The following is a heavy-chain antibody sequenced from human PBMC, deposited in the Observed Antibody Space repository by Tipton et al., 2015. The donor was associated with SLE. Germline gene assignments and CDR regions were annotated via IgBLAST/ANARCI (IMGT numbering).Heavy chain of an antibody. CDR2: ISSSGST. CDR1: GFSMSSDYF. CDR3: ARMRGGYNAHH. D-gene: IGHD5-24*01. V-gene: IGHV4-38-2*01. J-gene: IGHJ5*02. Sequence: TLSLTCVVSGFSMSSDYFWGWIRQTPGKGLEWIGSISSSGSTSYNPSPNSRVIISLDKSNNQFSLKVKFVTAADTAVYYCARMRGGYNAHHWGQGILVTVSS.